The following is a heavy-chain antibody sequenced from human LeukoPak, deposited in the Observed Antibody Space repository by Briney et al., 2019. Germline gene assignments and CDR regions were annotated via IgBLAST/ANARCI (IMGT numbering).Heavy chain of an antibody. CDR2: ISAYNGNT. D-gene: IGHD6-13*01. J-gene: IGHJ4*02. V-gene: IGHV1-18*01. CDR1: GYTFTSYG. CDR3: AGDRREYIAAAGPPDFDY. Sequence: AASVKVSCKASGYTFTSYGISWVRQAPGQGLEWMGWISAYNGNTNYAQKLQGRVTMTTDTSTSTAYMELRSLRSDDTAVYYCAGDRREYIAAAGPPDFDYWGQGTLVTVSS.